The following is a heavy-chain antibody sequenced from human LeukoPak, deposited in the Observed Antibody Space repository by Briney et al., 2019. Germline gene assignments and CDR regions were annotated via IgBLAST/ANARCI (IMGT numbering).Heavy chain of an antibody. D-gene: IGHD3-10*01. J-gene: IGHJ4*02. CDR3: ARGPLGRGVLDY. CDR2: IWYDGSNK. V-gene: IGHV3-33*08. CDR1: GFTFSSYG. Sequence: AGGSLRLSCAASGFTFSSYGMHWVRQAPGKGLEWVAVIWYDGSNKYYADSVKGRFTISRDNSKNTLYLQMNSLRAEDTAVYYCARGPLGRGVLDYWGQGTLVTVSS.